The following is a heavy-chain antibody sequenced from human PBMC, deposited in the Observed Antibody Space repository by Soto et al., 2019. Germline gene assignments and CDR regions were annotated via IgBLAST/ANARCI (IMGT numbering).Heavy chain of an antibody. CDR2: IYPDDSDT. CDR1: GYSFNTYW. Sequence: GESLKISCKASGYSFNTYWIGWVRQLPGKGLEWMGIIYPDDSDTRYSPSFQGQVTISADKSFITVYLQWNSLKASDTAIYYCARPGYYDSSGFFNFDHWGQGTLVTVSS. CDR3: ARPGYYDSSGFFNFDH. J-gene: IGHJ4*02. V-gene: IGHV5-51*01. D-gene: IGHD3-22*01.